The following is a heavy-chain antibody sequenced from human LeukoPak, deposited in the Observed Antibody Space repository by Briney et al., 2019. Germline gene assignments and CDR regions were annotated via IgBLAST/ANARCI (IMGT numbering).Heavy chain of an antibody. CDR1: GFTFSYYE. CDR3: ARSRYSGSYLDAFGI. Sequence: GGSLRLSCAASGFTFSYYEMNWVRQAPGKGLEWVSYVSGSDSTIYYADSVKGRFTISRDNAKNSLYLQMNSLRAEDTAVYYCARSRYSGSYLDAFGIWGQGTMVTVSS. J-gene: IGHJ3*02. V-gene: IGHV3-48*03. D-gene: IGHD1-26*01. CDR2: VSGSDSTI.